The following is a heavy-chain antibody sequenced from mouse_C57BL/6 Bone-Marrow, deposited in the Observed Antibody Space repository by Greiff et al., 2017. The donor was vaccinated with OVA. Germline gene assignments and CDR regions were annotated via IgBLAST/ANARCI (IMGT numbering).Heavy chain of an antibody. Sequence: VQLRQPGAELVRPGSSVKLSCKASGYTFTSYWMDWVKQRPGQGLEWIGNIYPSDSETHYNQKFKDKATLTVDKSSSTAYMQLSSLTSEDSAVYYCARREVAKGDYWGQGTTLTVSS. CDR3: ARREVAKGDY. J-gene: IGHJ2*01. CDR1: GYTFTSYW. CDR2: IYPSDSET. D-gene: IGHD1-1*01. V-gene: IGHV1-61*01.